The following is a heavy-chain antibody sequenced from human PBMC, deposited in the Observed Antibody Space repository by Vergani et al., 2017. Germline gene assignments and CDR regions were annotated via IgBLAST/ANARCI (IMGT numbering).Heavy chain of an antibody. J-gene: IGHJ4*02. CDR3: SSRAGTTLGGDY. CDR1: GYTFTSYY. V-gene: IGHV1-46*03. D-gene: IGHD1-1*01. Sequence: QVQLVQSGAEVKKPGASVKVSCKASGYTFTSYYMHWVRQAPGKGLEWMGIINPSGGSTSYAQKFQGRVTMTRDTSTSTVYMELSSLRSEDTAVYYCSSRAGTTLGGDYWGQGTLVTVSS. CDR2: INPSGGST.